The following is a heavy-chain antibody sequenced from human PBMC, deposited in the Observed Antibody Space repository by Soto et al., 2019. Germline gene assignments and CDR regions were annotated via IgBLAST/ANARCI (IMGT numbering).Heavy chain of an antibody. D-gene: IGHD3-10*01. J-gene: IGHJ4*02. Sequence: QVQLQESGPGLVKPSGTLSLTCAVSGGSISSSNWWSWVRQPPGKGLEYIGEIYQSGSTNYNPSLKSRGTMSLDKDKNQFSLKLTSVTAADTAVYYCAGGEYTAYYFGYWGQGTLVTVSS. CDR1: GGSISSSNW. CDR2: IYQSGST. V-gene: IGHV4-4*02. CDR3: AGGEYTAYYFGY.